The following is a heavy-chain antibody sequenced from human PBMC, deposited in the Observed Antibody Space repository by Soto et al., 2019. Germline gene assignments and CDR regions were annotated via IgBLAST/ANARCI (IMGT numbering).Heavy chain of an antibody. D-gene: IGHD3-10*01. CDR1: GGSISSYY. V-gene: IGHV4-59*08. CDR2: IYYSGST. CDR3: ASFPYYGSGSTRQDY. Sequence: QVQLQESGPGLVKPSETLSLTCTVSGGSISSYYWSWIRQPPGKGLGWIGYIYYSGSTNYNPSLKSRVTISVDTSKNQFALKLSSVTAADTAVYYCASFPYYGSGSTRQDYWGQGTLVTVSS. J-gene: IGHJ4*02.